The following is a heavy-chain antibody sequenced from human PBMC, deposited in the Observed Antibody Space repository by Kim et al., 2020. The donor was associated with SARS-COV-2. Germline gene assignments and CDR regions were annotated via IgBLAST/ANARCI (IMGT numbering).Heavy chain of an antibody. Sequence: GGSLRLSCAASGFTFSSYAMSWVRQAPGKGLEWVSAISGSGGSTYYADSVKGRFTISRDNSKNTLYLQMNSLRAEDTAVYYCAKDSGSGSYYTGRFDPWGQGTLVTVSS. CDR1: GFTFSSYA. CDR3: AKDSGSGSYYTGRFDP. J-gene: IGHJ5*02. CDR2: ISGSGGST. V-gene: IGHV3-23*01. D-gene: IGHD1-26*01.